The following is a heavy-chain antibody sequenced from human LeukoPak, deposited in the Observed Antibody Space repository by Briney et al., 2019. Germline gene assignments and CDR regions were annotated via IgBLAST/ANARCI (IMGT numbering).Heavy chain of an antibody. J-gene: IGHJ4*02. Sequence: GGSLRLSCAASGFTFSSYSMNWVRRAPGKGLEWVSSISSSSSYIYYADSVKGRFTISRDNAKNSLYLQMNSLRAEDTAVYYCARSRTEYCSSTSCYEADYWGQGTLVTVSS. CDR3: ARSRTEYCSSTSCYEADY. V-gene: IGHV3-21*01. D-gene: IGHD2-2*01. CDR2: ISSSSSYI. CDR1: GFTFSSYS.